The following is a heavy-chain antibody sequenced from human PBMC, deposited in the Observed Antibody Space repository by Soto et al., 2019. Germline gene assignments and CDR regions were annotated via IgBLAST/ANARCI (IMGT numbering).Heavy chain of an antibody. CDR3: TRDCGPPVTHGYDS. CDR1: GGSVTSGGYY. J-gene: IGHJ5*01. Sequence: QVQLQESGQGMVRPSQTLSLTCTVSGGSVTSGGYYWSWIRHCPGKGLEWIGYIYSSGDTNYNPSLNSRVAMSVDTAKNQFSLQLTSVTVADTAIYYCTRDCGPPVTHGYDSWGQGILVTVSS. V-gene: IGHV4-31*03. CDR2: IYSSGDT. D-gene: IGHD2-21*01.